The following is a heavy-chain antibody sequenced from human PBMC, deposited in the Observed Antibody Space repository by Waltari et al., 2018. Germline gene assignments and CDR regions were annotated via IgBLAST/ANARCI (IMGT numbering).Heavy chain of an antibody. Sequence: QLQLQESGPGLVKPSETLSLTCTVSGGSISSSSNYWGWIRQPPGKGLEWIGSIYYSGSTYYNPSLKSRVTISVDTSKNQFSLKLSSVTTADTAVYYCASYSSGWYLVAFDIWGQGTMVTVSS. CDR2: IYYSGST. CDR3: ASYSSGWYLVAFDI. J-gene: IGHJ3*02. CDR1: GGSISSSSNY. V-gene: IGHV4-39*01. D-gene: IGHD6-19*01.